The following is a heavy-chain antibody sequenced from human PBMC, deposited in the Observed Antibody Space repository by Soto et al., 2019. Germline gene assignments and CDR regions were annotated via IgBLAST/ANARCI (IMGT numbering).Heavy chain of an antibody. Sequence: ASVKVSCKASGYTFTSYGISWVRQAPGQGLEWMGWISAYNGNTNYAQKLQGRVTMTTDTSTSTAYMELRSLRSDDTAVYYCARDPTPDQPKAAGGWFDPGGRETLVTVSS. CDR2: ISAYNGNT. V-gene: IGHV1-18*01. D-gene: IGHD6-13*01. CDR1: GYTFTSYG. J-gene: IGHJ5*02. CDR3: ARDPTPDQPKAAGGWFDP.